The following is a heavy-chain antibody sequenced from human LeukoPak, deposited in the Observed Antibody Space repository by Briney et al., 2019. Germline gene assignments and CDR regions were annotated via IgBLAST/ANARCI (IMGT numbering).Heavy chain of an antibody. CDR3: ASYASRAWFDP. D-gene: IGHD3-22*01. Sequence: PSETLSLTCDVSGASISGYWWSWIRQPAGKGLEWIGRMYTDGDTNYNPALKSRVTVSVDTSKNLFSLKLSSVTAADTAVYYCASYASRAWFDPWGQGTLVTVSS. J-gene: IGHJ5*02. CDR1: GASISGYW. V-gene: IGHV4-4*07. CDR2: MYTDGDT.